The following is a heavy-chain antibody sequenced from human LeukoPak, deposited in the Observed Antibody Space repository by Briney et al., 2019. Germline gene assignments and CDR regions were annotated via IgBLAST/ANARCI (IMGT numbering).Heavy chain of an antibody. V-gene: IGHV1-69*13. CDR1: GGTFSSYA. Sequence: SVKVSCKASGGTFSSYAISWVRQAPGQGLEWMGGIIPIFGTANYAQKFQGRVTIAADESTSTAYMELSSLRSEDTAVYYCARKYCSSTSCYGIFWFDPWGQGTLVTVSS. J-gene: IGHJ5*02. CDR3: ARKYCSSTSCYGIFWFDP. CDR2: IIPIFGTA. D-gene: IGHD2-2*01.